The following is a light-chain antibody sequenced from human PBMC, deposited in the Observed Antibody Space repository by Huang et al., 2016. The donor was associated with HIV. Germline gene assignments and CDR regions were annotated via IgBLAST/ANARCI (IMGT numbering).Light chain of an antibody. CDR1: QSVSSN. Sequence: EIVMTQSPATLSVSPGERVTLSCRASQSVSSNLAWVQQKPGQSPRLRIYGASTRATGIPARFSGSGSGTEFTLTISSLQSEDFAVYYCQQYKNWWTFGQGTKVEIK. CDR2: GAS. J-gene: IGKJ1*01. CDR3: QQYKNWWT. V-gene: IGKV3-15*01.